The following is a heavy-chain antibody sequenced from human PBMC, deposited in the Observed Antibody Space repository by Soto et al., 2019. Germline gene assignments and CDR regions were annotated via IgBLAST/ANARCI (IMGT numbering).Heavy chain of an antibody. D-gene: IGHD1-1*01. V-gene: IGHV4-31*03. CDR3: ARATGTLRSRNCDY. CDR2: IYHTGST. Sequence: LSLTCSVSGGSISTVGHYWTWIRQPPGKGLEWIGSIYHTGSTYYSKSLRSRLTMSVDTSKSQSSLRLSSVTAADTAVYYCARATGTLRSRNCDYWGQGSLVTVSS. J-gene: IGHJ4*02. CDR1: GGSISTVGHY.